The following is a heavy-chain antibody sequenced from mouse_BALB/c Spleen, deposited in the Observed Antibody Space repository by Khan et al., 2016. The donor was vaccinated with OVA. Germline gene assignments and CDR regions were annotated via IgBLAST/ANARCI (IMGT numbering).Heavy chain of an antibody. J-gene: IGHJ2*01. D-gene: IGHD1-1*01. CDR1: GFTFTSYG. CDR3: ASSYFYGYYFDY. V-gene: IGHV5-17*02. Sequence: EVELVESGGGLVQSGGSRKLSCAASGFTFTSYGMHWIRQAPEKGLEWVAYISSYSNTIYYADTVKGRFTISRDNPKNTLFLQMTSLRSGDTTMYFGASSYFYGYYFDYWGQGTTLTVSS. CDR2: ISSYSNTI.